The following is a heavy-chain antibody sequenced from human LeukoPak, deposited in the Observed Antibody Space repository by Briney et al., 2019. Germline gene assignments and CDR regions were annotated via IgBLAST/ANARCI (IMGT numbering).Heavy chain of an antibody. V-gene: IGHV3-23*01. CDR1: GFTFNSYA. CDR3: AKGATGSCHSACDS. Sequence: GGSLRLSCTASGFTFNSYAMSWVRQAPGKGLEWVSSICGTTDNTYYADSVKDRFTISRDNSKNTLYLQMNSLRAEDTALYYCAKGATGSCHSACDSWGQGTLVTVPS. J-gene: IGHJ4*02. D-gene: IGHD2-15*01. CDR2: ICGTTDNT.